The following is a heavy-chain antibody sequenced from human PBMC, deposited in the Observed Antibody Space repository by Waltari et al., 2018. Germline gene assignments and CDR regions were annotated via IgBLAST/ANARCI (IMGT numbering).Heavy chain of an antibody. CDR1: GVTFGNYW. CDR2: INEDGRTT. Sequence: EVQVVESGGGLVQPGGSLRLSCTTSGVTFGNYWMHWVRQAPGTGVVWVSRINEDGRTTNYGDSVKGRFTISRDNAKSVLYLDMNSLRAEDTAVYYCARDFGGPRDYWGQGTLVTVSS. D-gene: IGHD3-10*01. CDR3: ARDFGGPRDY. J-gene: IGHJ4*02. V-gene: IGHV3-74*01.